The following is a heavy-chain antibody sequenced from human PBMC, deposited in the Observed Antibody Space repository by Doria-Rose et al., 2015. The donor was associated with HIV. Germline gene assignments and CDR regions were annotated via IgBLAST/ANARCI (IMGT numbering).Heavy chain of an antibody. CDR2: INYSGST. J-gene: IGHJ5*02. CDR1: GGSFSGYY. Sequence: LTCAVYGGSFSGYYWTWIRQTPGKGLEWIGEINYSGSTNYNPSLKSRVTISVDTSKNQFSLKLNSVTAADTAVYYCTRQGLRGSWYPNWFDPWGQGTLVTVSS. CDR3: TRQGLRGSWYPNWFDP. V-gene: IGHV4-34*01. D-gene: IGHD6-13*01.